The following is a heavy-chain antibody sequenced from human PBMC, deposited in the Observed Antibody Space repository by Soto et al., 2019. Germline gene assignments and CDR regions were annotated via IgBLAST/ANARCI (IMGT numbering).Heavy chain of an antibody. CDR2: ISFDGSKT. Sequence: QVQLVQSGGGVVQPGRSLSLSCEASGSTFSNYDMDWVRQAPGKGLEWVAIISFDGSKTYYADSVKGRFTVSRDNSKNPRVRQMNRVRALAAATYYRGREGSTATSAALCGPRSLVPVS. CDR1: GSTFSNYD. D-gene: IGHD2-21*02. V-gene: IGHV3-30*03. CDR3: GREGSTATSAAL. J-gene: IGHJ4*02.